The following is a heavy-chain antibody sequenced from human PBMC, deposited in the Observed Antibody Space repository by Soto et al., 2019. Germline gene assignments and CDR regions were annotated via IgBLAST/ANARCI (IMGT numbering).Heavy chain of an antibody. CDR2: IYYSGST. Sequence: QVQLQESGPGLVKPSQTLSLTCTVSGGSISTGGYYWTWSRQHPGKGLEWIGYIYYSGSTYYNPSLKSGVTVSVDTSKNQFSLKLSSVTAADTAVYYCARVLSVTLFDSWGQGTLVTVSS. CDR3: ARVLSVTLFDS. V-gene: IGHV4-31*03. CDR1: GGSISTGGYY. D-gene: IGHD4-17*01. J-gene: IGHJ5*02.